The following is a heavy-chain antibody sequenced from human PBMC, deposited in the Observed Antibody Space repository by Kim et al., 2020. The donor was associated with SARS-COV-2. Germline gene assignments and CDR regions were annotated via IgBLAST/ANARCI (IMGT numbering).Heavy chain of an antibody. CDR3: ARGNLRYFVWQENWFDP. D-gene: IGHD3-9*01. V-gene: IGHV4-34*01. Sequence: SETLSLTCAVYGGSFSGYYWSWIRQPPGKGLEWIGEINHSGSTNYNPSLKSRVTISVYTSKNLFSLMLSSVTAPDTAVYYCARGNLRYFVWQENWFDPWGQGTLVTVSS. CDR2: INHSGST. CDR1: GGSFSGYY. J-gene: IGHJ5*02.